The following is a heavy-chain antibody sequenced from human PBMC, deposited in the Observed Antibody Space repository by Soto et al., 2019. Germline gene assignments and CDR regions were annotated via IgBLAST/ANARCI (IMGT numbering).Heavy chain of an antibody. V-gene: IGHV3-30*18. D-gene: IGHD3-10*01. J-gene: IGHJ4*02. Sequence: GGSLRLSCAASGFTFSSYGMHWVRQAPGKGLEWVAVISYDGSNKYYADTVKGRVTISRDNFKNTLYLQMNSLRAEDTDVYYCANLHYDGLGITMVRGVPMPPIDYWGQGTLVTVSS. CDR1: GFTFSSYG. CDR2: ISYDGSNK. CDR3: ANLHYDGLGITMVRGVPMPPIDY.